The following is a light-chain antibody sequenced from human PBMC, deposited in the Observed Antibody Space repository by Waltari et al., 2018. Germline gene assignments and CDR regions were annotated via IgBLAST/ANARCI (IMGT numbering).Light chain of an antibody. V-gene: IGLV2-14*01. CDR1: SSDVGGYNS. CDR3: SSYTSSSTLV. J-gene: IGLJ2*01. Sequence: QSALTQPASVSGSPGQSITISCTGTSSDVGGYNSVSWYQQHPGKAPNLMIYEVSNRPSGVSNRFSGSKSGNTASLTISGLQAEDEADYYCSSYTSSSTLVFGGGTKLTVL. CDR2: EVS.